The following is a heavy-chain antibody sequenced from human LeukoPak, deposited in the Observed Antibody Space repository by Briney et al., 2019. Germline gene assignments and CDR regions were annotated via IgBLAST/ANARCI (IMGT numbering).Heavy chain of an antibody. CDR2: IRSKTNSYAT. J-gene: IGHJ4*02. V-gene: IGHV3-73*01. CDR1: GFTFSGSA. CDR3: TRMVTGDDY. D-gene: IGHD2-21*02. Sequence: GGPLRLSCAASGFTFSGSAMHWVRQASGKGLEWVGRIRSKTNSYATAYAASVKGRFTISRDDSKNTAYLQMNSLKTEDTAVYYCTRMVTGDDYWGQGTLVTVSS.